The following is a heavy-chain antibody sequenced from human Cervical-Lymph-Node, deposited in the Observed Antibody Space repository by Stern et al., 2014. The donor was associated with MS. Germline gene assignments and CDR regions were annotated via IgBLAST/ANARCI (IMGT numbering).Heavy chain of an antibody. Sequence: EVQLVESGGGVVQPGGSLRLSCAASGFTFSSYYMTWVRQAPGKGLVWVSRINSDGSNTRYADSVKGRFTISSDNAKNIVYLQMNSLRAEDTAVYYCARDRPVGYGFMGFDYWGQGNVVTVSS. J-gene: IGHJ4*02. D-gene: IGHD1-1*01. CDR2: INSDGSNT. CDR1: GFTFSSYY. V-gene: IGHV3-74*01. CDR3: ARDRPVGYGFMGFDY.